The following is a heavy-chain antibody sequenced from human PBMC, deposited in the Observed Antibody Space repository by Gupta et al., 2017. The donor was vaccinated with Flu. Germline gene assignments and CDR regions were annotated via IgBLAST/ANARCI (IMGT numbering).Heavy chain of an antibody. CDR1: GYTFTGSY. D-gene: IGHD6-19*01. J-gene: IGHJ4*02. V-gene: IGHV1-2*02. CDR3: AREGRAVATVAEFDY. Sequence: QVQLVQSGAEVKKPGASVKVSCKASGYTFTGSYMHWVRQAPGQGLEWMGWINPNSGGTNYAQKFQGRVTMTRDTSISTAYMELSRLRSDDTAVYYCAREGRAVATVAEFDYWGQGTLVTVSS. CDR2: INPNSGGT.